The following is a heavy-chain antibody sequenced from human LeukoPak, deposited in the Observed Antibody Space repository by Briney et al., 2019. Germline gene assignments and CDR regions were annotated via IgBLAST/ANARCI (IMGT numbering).Heavy chain of an antibody. CDR1: GYTLTNYG. V-gene: IGHV1-18*04. D-gene: IGHD2-2*01. Sequence: ASVMVSCKASGYTLTNYGISWVRQAPGQGLEWMAWISANNGETRYAQNFQGRVTMTTDTSTSTAYLELRSLRSDDTAVYYCARVPPSAHQLLSSNYWGQGTQVTVSS. J-gene: IGHJ4*02. CDR2: ISANNGET. CDR3: ARVPPSAHQLLSSNY.